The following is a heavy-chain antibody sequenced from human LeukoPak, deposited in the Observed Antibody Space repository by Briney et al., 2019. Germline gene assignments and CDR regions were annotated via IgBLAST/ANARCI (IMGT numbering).Heavy chain of an antibody. CDR1: GFTFSSYS. CDR3: AKDRQEWYSSGKDY. Sequence: GGSLRLSCAASGFTFSSYSMNWVRQAPGKGLEWVSSISSSSSYIYYADSVKGRFTISRDNSKNTLYLQMNSLRAEDTAVYYCAKDRQEWYSSGKDYWGQGTLVTVSS. D-gene: IGHD6-19*01. V-gene: IGHV3-21*01. CDR2: ISSSSSYI. J-gene: IGHJ4*02.